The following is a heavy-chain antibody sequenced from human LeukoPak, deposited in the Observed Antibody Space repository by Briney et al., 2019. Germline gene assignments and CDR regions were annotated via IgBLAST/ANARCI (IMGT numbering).Heavy chain of an antibody. J-gene: IGHJ5*02. CDR2: INPNSGGT. V-gene: IGHV1-2*02. CDR1: GYTFTGYY. D-gene: IGHD3-10*01. CDR3: ASFDGRTTMVRGVIP. Sequence: GASVKVSCKASGYTFTGYYMHWVRQAPGQGLEWMGWINPNSGGTNYSQKFQGRVTITRDTSTSTAYMGLSSLRSDDTAVYYFASFDGRTTMVRGVIPWGQGTLVTVSS.